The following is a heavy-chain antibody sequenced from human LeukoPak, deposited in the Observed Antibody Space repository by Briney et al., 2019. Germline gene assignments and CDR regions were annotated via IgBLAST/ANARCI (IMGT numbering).Heavy chain of an antibody. V-gene: IGHV1-2*02. Sequence: EASVKVSCKASGYTFTGYYMHWVRQAPGQGLEWMGWINPNSGGTNYAQKFQGRVTMTRDTSISTAYMELSRLRSDDTAVYYCASYRIAAAGTLFDYWGQGTLVTVSS. J-gene: IGHJ4*02. CDR2: INPNSGGT. CDR3: ASYRIAAAGTLFDY. CDR1: GYTFTGYY. D-gene: IGHD6-13*01.